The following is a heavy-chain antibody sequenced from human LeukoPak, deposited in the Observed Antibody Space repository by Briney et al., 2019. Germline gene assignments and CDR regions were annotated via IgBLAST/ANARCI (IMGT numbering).Heavy chain of an antibody. Sequence: GGSLRLSCAASGFTFSSYWMHWVRQAPGKGLVWVSRINSDGSSTSYADSVKGRFTISRDNAKNTLYLQMNSLRAEDTAVYYCARGDSGYVRPYYYYYYYMDVWGKGTTVTVSS. CDR3: ARGDSGYVRPYYYYYYYMDV. CDR2: INSDGSST. V-gene: IGHV3-74*01. J-gene: IGHJ6*03. D-gene: IGHD5-12*01. CDR1: GFTFSSYW.